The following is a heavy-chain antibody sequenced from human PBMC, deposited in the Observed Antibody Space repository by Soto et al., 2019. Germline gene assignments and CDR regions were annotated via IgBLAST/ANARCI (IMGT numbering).Heavy chain of an antibody. CDR3: ARRGYVNCCGLDV. D-gene: IGHD3-16*01. Sequence: PGESLKISCKGSGYSFTSYWIGWVRQMPGKGLEWMWIFYPRYSDTIYSPSFQGQVTISADKSISTAYLHWSSLKASDTAMYYCARRGYVNCCGLDVWGQGTTVTVSS. CDR2: FYPRYSDT. CDR1: GYSFTSYW. V-gene: IGHV5-51*01. J-gene: IGHJ6*02.